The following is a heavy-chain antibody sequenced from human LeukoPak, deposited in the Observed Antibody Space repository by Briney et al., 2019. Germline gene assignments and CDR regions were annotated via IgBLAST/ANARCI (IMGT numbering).Heavy chain of an antibody. Sequence: GRSLRLSCAASGFTFSSYGMHWVRQAPGKGLEWVAVISYDVGKKYYADSVKGRFTISRDDSKNTLYLQMNSLRAEDTAVYYCAKDDYYDTSGYRDWGQGTLVTVSS. CDR3: AKDDYYDTSGYRD. D-gene: IGHD3-22*01. J-gene: IGHJ4*02. CDR2: ISYDVGKK. CDR1: GFTFSSYG. V-gene: IGHV3-30*18.